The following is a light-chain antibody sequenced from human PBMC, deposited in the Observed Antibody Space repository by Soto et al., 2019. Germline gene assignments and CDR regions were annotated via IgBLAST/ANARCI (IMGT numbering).Light chain of an antibody. Sequence: DIVLTQSPGTLSLSPGERATLSCTASHSLSSKSLVWYQQKSGQTPRVLIYDASSRATGIPDRFSGSGSGKDFTLTIRRLEPEDSAVYFCQQYDTSPTFGQGTKGEIK. CDR2: DAS. J-gene: IGKJ1*01. V-gene: IGKV3-20*01. CDR3: QQYDTSPT. CDR1: HSLSSKS.